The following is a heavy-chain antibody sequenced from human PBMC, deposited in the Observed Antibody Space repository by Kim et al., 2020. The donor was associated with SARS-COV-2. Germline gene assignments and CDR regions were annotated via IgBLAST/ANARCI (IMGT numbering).Heavy chain of an antibody. D-gene: IGHD2-2*01. Sequence: SLKSRVTIAVDTSKNQFSLKLSSVTAADTAVYYCARTFRIQRYYYYGMDVWGQGTTVTVSS. V-gene: IGHV4-34*01. J-gene: IGHJ6*02. CDR3: ARTFRIQRYYYYGMDV.